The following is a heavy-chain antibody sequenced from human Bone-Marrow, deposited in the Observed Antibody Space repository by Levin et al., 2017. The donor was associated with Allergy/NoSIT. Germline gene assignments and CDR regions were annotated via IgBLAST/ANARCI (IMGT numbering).Heavy chain of an antibody. Sequence: GGSLRLSCKTSGYTFNSYGINWVRQVPGQRLEWLGWISTYNGNTNYEKSLQDRLTLTSDLSTTTAYMELRSLRSDDTAVYYCARDVGYTKVPFDYWGQGTLVTVSS. V-gene: IGHV1-18*01. D-gene: IGHD5-24*01. CDR2: ISTYNGNT. CDR3: ARDVGYTKVPFDY. J-gene: IGHJ4*02. CDR1: GYTFNSYG.